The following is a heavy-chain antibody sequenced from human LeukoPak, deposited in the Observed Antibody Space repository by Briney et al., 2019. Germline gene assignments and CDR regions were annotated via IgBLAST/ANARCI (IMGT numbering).Heavy chain of an antibody. CDR1: GFTFSSYA. Sequence: GGSLRLSCAASGFTFSSYAMSWVRQAPGKGLEWVSAISGSGGSTYYGDSVKGRVTISRDNSKNTLFLQMNSLRVEDTAVYYCAKGGGSDSYDYWGQGTLVTVSS. V-gene: IGHV3-23*01. CDR3: AKGGGSDSYDY. J-gene: IGHJ4*02. CDR2: ISGSGGST. D-gene: IGHD3-10*01.